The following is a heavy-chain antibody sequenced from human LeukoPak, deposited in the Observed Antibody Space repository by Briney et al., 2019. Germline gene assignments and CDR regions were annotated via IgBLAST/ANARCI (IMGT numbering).Heavy chain of an antibody. Sequence: SETLSLTCTVSGGSISRYYWSWIRQPPGKGLEWFGYVYDSGTTNYNPSLKSRVTISVDTSKNQFSLKLSSVTAADTAVYYCARDSGTTGEVKFDPWGQGTLVTVSS. CDR3: ARDSGTTGEVKFDP. CDR2: VYDSGTT. V-gene: IGHV4-59*12. D-gene: IGHD3-10*01. CDR1: GGSISRYY. J-gene: IGHJ5*02.